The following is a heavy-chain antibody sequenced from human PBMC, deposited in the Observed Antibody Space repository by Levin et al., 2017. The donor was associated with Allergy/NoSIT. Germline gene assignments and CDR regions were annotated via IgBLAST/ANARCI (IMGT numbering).Heavy chain of an antibody. CDR3: AREGFWTD. D-gene: IGHD3/OR15-3a*01. CDR2: ISVSGRET. Sequence: GSLRLSCAASGFRFSDYYMSWIRQVPGKGLEWVSYISVSGRETNYADVVKGRFTISRDNAKNSLSLQMNGLRVDDSAVYYCAREGFWTDWGQGTLVTVSS. CDR1: GFRFSDYY. V-gene: IGHV3-11*06. J-gene: IGHJ4*02.